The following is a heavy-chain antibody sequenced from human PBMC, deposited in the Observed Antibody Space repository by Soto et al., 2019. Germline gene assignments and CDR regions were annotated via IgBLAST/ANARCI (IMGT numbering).Heavy chain of an antibody. V-gene: IGHV4-34*01. Sequence: SSETLSLTCAVYGGSFSGYYWTWIRQPPGTGLEWIGEINHSGSTNYNPSLKSRVTISVDTSKNQFSLKPTSVTAADTAVYYCARDKITGLFDYWGQGNLVTVS. J-gene: IGHJ4*02. D-gene: IGHD2-8*02. CDR1: GGSFSGYY. CDR3: ARDKITGLFDY. CDR2: INHSGST.